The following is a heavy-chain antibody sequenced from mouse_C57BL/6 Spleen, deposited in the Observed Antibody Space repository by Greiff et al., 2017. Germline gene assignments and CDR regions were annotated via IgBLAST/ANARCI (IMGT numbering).Heavy chain of an antibody. CDR2: IYPGDGDT. CDR1: GYAFSSSW. Sequence: QVQLQQSGPELVKPGASVKISCKASGYAFSSSWMNWVKQRPGKGLEWIGRIYPGDGDTNYNGKFKGKATLTADKSSSTAYMQLSSLTSEDSAVYFCATYDYGYYFDYWGQGTTLTVSS. J-gene: IGHJ2*01. V-gene: IGHV1-82*01. CDR3: ATYDYGYYFDY. D-gene: IGHD2-4*01.